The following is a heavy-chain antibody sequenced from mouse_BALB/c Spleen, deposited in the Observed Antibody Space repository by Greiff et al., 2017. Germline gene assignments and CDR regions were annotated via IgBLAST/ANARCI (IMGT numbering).Heavy chain of an antibody. CDR1: GFSLTGYG. D-gene: IGHD1-1*01. Sequence: QVQLMESGPGLVAPSQSLSITCTASGFSLTGYGVNWVRQPPGKGLEWLGMLWGDGSTDYNSALKSRLSISKDNSKSQVFLKMNSLQTDDTARYYCAREYYGSSYAMDYWGQGTSVTVSS. CDR2: LWGDGST. J-gene: IGHJ4*01. V-gene: IGHV2-6-7*01. CDR3: AREYYGSSYAMDY.